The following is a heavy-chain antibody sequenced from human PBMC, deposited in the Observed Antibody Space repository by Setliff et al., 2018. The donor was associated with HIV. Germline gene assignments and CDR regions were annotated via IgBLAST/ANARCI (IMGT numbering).Heavy chain of an antibody. CDR2: IYTSWST. V-gene: IGHV4-61*02. Sequence: SETLSLTCTVSGGSISSGSYYWSWIRQPAGKGLEWIGRIYTSWSTNYNPSLKSRVTISVDTSKNQFSLKLSSVTAADTAVYYCAREGRRYYGSGSPYLDYWGQGTLVTVSS. J-gene: IGHJ4*02. CDR1: GGSISSGSYY. D-gene: IGHD3-10*01. CDR3: AREGRRYYGSGSPYLDY.